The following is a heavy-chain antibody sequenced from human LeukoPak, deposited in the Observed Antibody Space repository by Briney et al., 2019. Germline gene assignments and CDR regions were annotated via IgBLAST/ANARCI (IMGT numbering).Heavy chain of an antibody. Sequence: ASVKVSFKASGYTFTSYGISWVRQAPGQGLEWMGWISAYNGSTNYAQKLQGRVTMTTDTSTSTAYMEVNSLTSEDTAVYFCARDGPTAAPFDYWGQGTLVTVSS. CDR2: ISAYNGST. CDR3: ARDGPTAAPFDY. CDR1: GYTFTSYG. D-gene: IGHD2-2*01. V-gene: IGHV1-18*01. J-gene: IGHJ4*02.